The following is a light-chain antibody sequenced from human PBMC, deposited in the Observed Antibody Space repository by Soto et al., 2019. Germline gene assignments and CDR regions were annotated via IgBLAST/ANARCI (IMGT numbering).Light chain of an antibody. Sequence: QSALTQPASVSGSPGQSITISCTGTSSDVGSYNLVSWYQQHPGKAPKLMIYEGSKRPSGVSNRFSGSKSGNTASLTISGLQAEEEAYYYCCSHAGSSTYVFGTGTKSPS. J-gene: IGLJ1*01. CDR1: SSDVGSYNL. CDR3: CSHAGSSTYV. CDR2: EGS. V-gene: IGLV2-23*01.